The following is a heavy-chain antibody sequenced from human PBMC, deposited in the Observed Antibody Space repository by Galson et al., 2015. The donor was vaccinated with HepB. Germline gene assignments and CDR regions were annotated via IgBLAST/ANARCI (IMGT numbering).Heavy chain of an antibody. CDR2: INPNSGGT. Sequence: SVKVSCKASGYTFTGYYMHWVRQAPGQGLESMGWINPNSGGTNYAQKFQGWVTMTRDTSISTAYMELSRLRSDDTAVYYCARGDHDYGDYVRGIDAFDIRGQGTMVTVSS. D-gene: IGHD4-17*01. V-gene: IGHV1-2*04. J-gene: IGHJ3*02. CDR1: GYTFTGYY. CDR3: ARGDHDYGDYVRGIDAFDI.